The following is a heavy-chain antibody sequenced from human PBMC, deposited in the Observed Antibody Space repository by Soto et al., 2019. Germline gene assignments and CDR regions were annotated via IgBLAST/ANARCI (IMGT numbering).Heavy chain of an antibody. J-gene: IGHJ5*02. CDR2: IYYSGTA. V-gene: IGHV4-31*03. CDR3: ARSFDSSGFNWFDP. D-gene: IGHD3-22*01. Sequence: TLSLTCTVSGGSISRGGYYWSWIRQHPGKGLEWIGYIYYSGTAYYNASLKSRLTLSVDTSNNRFSLKLTSVTAADTAVYYCARSFDSSGFNWFDPWGQGTQVTVSS. CDR1: GGSISRGGYY.